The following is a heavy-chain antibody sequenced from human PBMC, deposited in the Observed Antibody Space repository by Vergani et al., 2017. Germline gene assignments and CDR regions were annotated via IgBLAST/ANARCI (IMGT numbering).Heavy chain of an antibody. Sequence: QVQLQESGPGLVKPSETLSLTCTVSGGSISSYYWSWIRQPPGKGLEWIGYIHYSGSTNYNPSLKSRVTISVDTSKNQYSLKLSFVTAADTAVYYCARNPYCGGDCYSDAFDIWGQGTMVTVSS. V-gene: IGHV4-59*01. J-gene: IGHJ3*02. CDR2: IHYSGST. CDR1: GGSISSYY. D-gene: IGHD2-21*02. CDR3: ARNPYCGGDCYSDAFDI.